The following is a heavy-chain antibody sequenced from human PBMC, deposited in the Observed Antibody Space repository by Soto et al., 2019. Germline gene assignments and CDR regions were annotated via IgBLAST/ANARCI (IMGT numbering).Heavy chain of an antibody. D-gene: IGHD6-19*01. Sequence: PSETLSLTCTVSGAALSSGGYFYTWVRQPQEKGLQWLGYTYYSGGTNNIPALNGRVSISLDKHKGQCSLSLIAVTAAGTAVYYCTGEQSDDNYFDPWGQGTLVTVST. J-gene: IGHJ5*02. CDR2: TYYSGGT. V-gene: IGHV4-61*08. CDR3: TGEQSDDNYFDP. CDR1: GAALSSGGYF.